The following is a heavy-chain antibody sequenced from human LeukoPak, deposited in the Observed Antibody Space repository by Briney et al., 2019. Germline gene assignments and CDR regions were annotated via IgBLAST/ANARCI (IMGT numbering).Heavy chain of an antibody. Sequence: ASVKVSCKASGYTFTDYYMHWARQAPGQGLEWMGWINPNSGRTNYAQKFQGRVTMTRDTSISTAYMELSRLRSDDTAVYYCARASYYYDSSGYPGYYFDYWGQGTLVTVSS. CDR2: INPNSGRT. V-gene: IGHV1-2*02. J-gene: IGHJ4*02. CDR1: GYTFTDYY. CDR3: ARASYYYDSSGYPGYYFDY. D-gene: IGHD3-22*01.